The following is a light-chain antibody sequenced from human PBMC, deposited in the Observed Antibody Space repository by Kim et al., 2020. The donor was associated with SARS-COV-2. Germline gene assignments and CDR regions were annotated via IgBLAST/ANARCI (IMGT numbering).Light chain of an antibody. V-gene: IGLV9-49*01. Sequence: QPVLTQPPSASASLGASVTLTCTLSSGYSNYKVDWYQQRPGKGPRFVMRVGTGGIVGSKGDGIPDRFSVLGSGLNRYLTIKNSQEEDESDYHCGADHGSGSNFLGGFGGGTQLTGL. CDR2: VGTGGIVG. J-gene: IGLJ2*01. CDR3: GADHGSGSNFLGG. CDR1: SGYSNYK.